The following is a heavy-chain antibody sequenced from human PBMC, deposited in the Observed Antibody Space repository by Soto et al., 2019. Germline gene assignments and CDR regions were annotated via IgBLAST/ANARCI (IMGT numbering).Heavy chain of an antibody. CDR1: GFPVSSNY. V-gene: IGHV3-66*01. J-gene: IGHJ3*02. CDR2: IYSGGST. D-gene: IGHD3-3*01. Sequence: SLRLSCAASGFPVSSNYMSWVRQAPGKGLEWVSVIYSGGSTYYADSVKGRFTISRDNSKNTLYLQMNSLRAEDTAVYYCARVCWSGYYFYVGGSDSAFDIWGQGTMVTVSS. CDR3: ARVCWSGYYFYVGGSDSAFDI.